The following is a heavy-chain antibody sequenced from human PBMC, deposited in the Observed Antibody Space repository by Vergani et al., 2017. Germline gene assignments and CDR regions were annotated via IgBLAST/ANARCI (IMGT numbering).Heavy chain of an antibody. CDR2: IKSKTDGGTT. J-gene: IGHJ4*02. V-gene: IGHV3-15*01. D-gene: IGHD3-22*01. Sequence: EVQLVESGGGLVKPGGSLRLSCAASGFTFSNAWMSWVRQAPGKGLEWVGRIKSKTDGGTTDYAAPVKGRFTISRDDSKNTLYLQMNSLKTKDTAVYYCTTESGYIVVNYYFDYWGQGTLVTVSS. CDR1: GFTFSNAW. CDR3: TTESGYIVVNYYFDY.